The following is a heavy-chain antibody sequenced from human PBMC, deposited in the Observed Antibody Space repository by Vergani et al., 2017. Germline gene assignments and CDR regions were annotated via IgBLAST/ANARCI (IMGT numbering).Heavy chain of an antibody. CDR3: ASADYSGNLPGDY. Sequence: QVQLVQSGAEVKKPGASVKVSCKASGYTFTSYYMHWVRQAPGQGLEWMGIINPSGGSTSYAQKFQGRVTMTRDTSTSTVYMELSSLGSEDTAVYYCASADYSGNLPGDYWGQGTLVTVSS. D-gene: IGHD4-23*01. J-gene: IGHJ4*02. V-gene: IGHV1-46*01. CDR2: INPSGGST. CDR1: GYTFTSYY.